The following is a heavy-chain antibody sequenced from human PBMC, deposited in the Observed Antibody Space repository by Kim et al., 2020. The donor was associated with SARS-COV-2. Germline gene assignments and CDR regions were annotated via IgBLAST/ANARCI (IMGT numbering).Heavy chain of an antibody. CDR2: INPSGGST. J-gene: IGHJ6*02. D-gene: IGHD1-1*01. CDR1: GYTFSSYY. Sequence: ASVKVSCKASGYTFSSYYMHWVRQAPGQGLEWMGIINPSGGSTSYAQQFRGGFTMTRDTSTNTVYMELRSLGFQDTAVYYCARESEPYNWDDLKHYGMDVWGQGTMVTVSS. CDR3: ARESEPYNWDDLKHYGMDV. V-gene: IGHV1-46*01.